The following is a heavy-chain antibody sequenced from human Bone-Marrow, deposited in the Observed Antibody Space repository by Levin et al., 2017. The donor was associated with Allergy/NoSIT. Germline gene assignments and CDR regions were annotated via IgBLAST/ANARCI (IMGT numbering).Heavy chain of an antibody. Sequence: GESLKISCKASGYTFTSYAMNWVRQAPGQGLEWMGWINTNTGNPTYAQGFTGRFVFSLDTSVSTAYLQISSLKAEDTAVYYCARMVQGQWLVSDKSGDDYWGQGTLVTVSS. CDR2: INTNTGNP. CDR1: GYTFTSYA. J-gene: IGHJ4*02. V-gene: IGHV7-4-1*02. D-gene: IGHD6-19*01. CDR3: ARMVQGQWLVSDKSGDDY.